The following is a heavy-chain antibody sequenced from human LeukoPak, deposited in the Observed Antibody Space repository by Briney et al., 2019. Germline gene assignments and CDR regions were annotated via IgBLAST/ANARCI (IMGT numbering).Heavy chain of an antibody. V-gene: IGHV3-20*04. CDR3: ARESHYYDSSGYFDY. Sequence: GGSLRLSCAASGFTFDDYGMSWVRQAPGKGLEWVSGIHWNGGSTGYADSAKGRFTISRDNAKNSLYLQLNSLRAEDTAVYYCARESHYYDSSGYFDYWGQGTLVTVSS. J-gene: IGHJ4*02. CDR1: GFTFDDYG. CDR2: IHWNGGST. D-gene: IGHD3-22*01.